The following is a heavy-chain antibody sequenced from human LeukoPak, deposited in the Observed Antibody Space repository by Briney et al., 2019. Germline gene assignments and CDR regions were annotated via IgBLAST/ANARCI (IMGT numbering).Heavy chain of an antibody. CDR3: ARVRIQLWFSFGWFDP. D-gene: IGHD5-18*01. V-gene: IGHV3-30*03. CDR2: ISYDGSNK. CDR1: GFTFSSYG. Sequence: GGSLRLSCAASGFTFSSYGMHWVRQAPGKGLEWVAVISYDGSNKYYADSVKGRFTISRDNSKNTLYLQMNSLRAEDTAVYYCARVRIQLWFSFGWFDPWGQGTLVTVSS. J-gene: IGHJ5*02.